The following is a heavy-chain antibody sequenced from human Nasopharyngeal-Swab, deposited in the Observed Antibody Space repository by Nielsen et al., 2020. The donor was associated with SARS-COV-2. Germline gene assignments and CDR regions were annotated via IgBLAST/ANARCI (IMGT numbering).Heavy chain of an antibody. Sequence: GSLRLSCTVSGGSISSYYWSWIRQPPGKGLEWIGYIYYSGSTNYNPSLKSRVTISVDTSKNQFSLKLSSVTAADTAVYYCARHLRGTYYYGMDVWGQGTTVTVSS. J-gene: IGHJ6*02. V-gene: IGHV4-59*08. CDR2: IYYSGST. CDR1: GGSISSYY. CDR3: ARHLRGTYYYGMDV.